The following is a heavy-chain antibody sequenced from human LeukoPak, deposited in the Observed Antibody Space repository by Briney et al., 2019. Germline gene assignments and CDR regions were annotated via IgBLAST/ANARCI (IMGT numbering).Heavy chain of an antibody. V-gene: IGHV3-23*01. CDR2: ISGSGGST. CDR3: ARLGYCSGGSRSNDAFDI. CDR1: GFTFSSYA. Sequence: GGSLRLSCAASGFTFSSYAMSWVRQAPGKGLEWVSAISGSGGSTYYADSVKGRFTISRDNSKNTLYLQMNSLRAEDTAVYYCARLGYCSGGSRSNDAFDIWGQGTMVTVSS. D-gene: IGHD2-15*01. J-gene: IGHJ3*02.